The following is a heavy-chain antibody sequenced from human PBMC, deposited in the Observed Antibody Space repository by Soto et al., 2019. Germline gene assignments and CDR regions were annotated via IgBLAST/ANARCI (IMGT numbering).Heavy chain of an antibody. CDR2: IYYSGST. V-gene: IGHV4-59*01. CDR1: CGSISSYY. D-gene: IGHD3-10*01. CDR3: AGSNYYGSGSYYPSWDPYFDY. Sequence: PSETLPLTCTVSCGSISSYYWSWIRQPPGKGLEWIGYIYYSGSTNYNPSLKSRVTISVDTSKNQFSLKLSSVTAADTAVYYCAGSNYYGSGSYYPSWDPYFDYWGQGTLVTVS. J-gene: IGHJ4*02.